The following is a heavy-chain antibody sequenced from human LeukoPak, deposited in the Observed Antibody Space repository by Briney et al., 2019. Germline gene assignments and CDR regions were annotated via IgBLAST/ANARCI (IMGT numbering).Heavy chain of an antibody. CDR2: ISSSSSYI. CDR1: GFTFSSYS. Sequence: GGSLRLSCAASGFTFSSYSMNWVRQAPGKGLEWVSSISSSSSYIYYADSVKGRFTISRDNAKNSLYLQMNSLRAEDTAVYYCARDQVAGWPFYFENWGQGTLVTVSS. CDR3: ARDQVAGWPFYFEN. D-gene: IGHD6-19*01. J-gene: IGHJ4*02. V-gene: IGHV3-21*01.